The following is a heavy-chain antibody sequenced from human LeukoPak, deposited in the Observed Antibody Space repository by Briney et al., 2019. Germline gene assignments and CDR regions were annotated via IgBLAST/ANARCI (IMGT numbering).Heavy chain of an antibody. V-gene: IGHV3-30*09. Sequence: GGSLRLSCAASGFTFSSYAMHWVRQAPGKGLEWVAVISYDGSNKYYADSVKGRFAISRDNSKNTLYLQMNSLRAEDTAVYYCAKGARKWELYDAFDIWGQGTMVTVSS. CDR3: AKGARKWELYDAFDI. CDR1: GFTFSSYA. D-gene: IGHD1-26*01. J-gene: IGHJ3*02. CDR2: ISYDGSNK.